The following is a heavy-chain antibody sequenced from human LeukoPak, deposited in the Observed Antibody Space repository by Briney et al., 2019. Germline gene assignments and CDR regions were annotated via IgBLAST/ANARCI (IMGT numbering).Heavy chain of an antibody. CDR3: TRRYIVAGTTY. J-gene: IGHJ4*02. Sequence: SETLSLTCTVSGGSISSSSYYWGWIRQPPGKGLEWIGSIYYSGSTYYNPSLKSRVTISVDTSKNQFSLKLSSVTAADTAVYFCTRRYIVAGTTYWGQGTLVTVSS. CDR1: GGSISSSSYY. CDR2: IYYSGST. D-gene: IGHD5-12*01. V-gene: IGHV4-39*01.